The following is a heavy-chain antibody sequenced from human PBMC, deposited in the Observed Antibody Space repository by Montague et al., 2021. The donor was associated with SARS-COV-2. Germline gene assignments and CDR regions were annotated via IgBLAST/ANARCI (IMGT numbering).Heavy chain of an antibody. CDR1: GDSISSPDYY. CDR2: ISYAGRT. D-gene: IGHD2-2*01. Sequence: SETLSLTCTVSGDSISSPDYYWGWIRQSPGKGVEWIGSISYAGRTYYNPPLRSRVSFSMDTSKNHFSLSLNSVTAADTAVYFCARQLPSYCSTSKCYPYYLAVWGQGALVSVSS. CDR3: ARQLPSYCSTSKCYPYYLAV. J-gene: IGHJ4*02. V-gene: IGHV4-39*01.